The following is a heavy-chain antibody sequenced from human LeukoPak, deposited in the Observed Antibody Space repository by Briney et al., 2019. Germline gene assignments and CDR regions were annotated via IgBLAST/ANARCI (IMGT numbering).Heavy chain of an antibody. CDR3: AKQLVEGYYFDY. Sequence: GGSLRLSCAASGFTFSSYAMSCVRQAPGKGLEWVSAISGSGGSTYYADSVKGRFTISRDNSKNTLYLQMNSLRAEDTAVYYCAKQLVEGYYFDYWGQGTLLTVSS. CDR1: GFTFSSYA. V-gene: IGHV3-23*01. CDR2: ISGSGGST. J-gene: IGHJ4*02. D-gene: IGHD2-15*01.